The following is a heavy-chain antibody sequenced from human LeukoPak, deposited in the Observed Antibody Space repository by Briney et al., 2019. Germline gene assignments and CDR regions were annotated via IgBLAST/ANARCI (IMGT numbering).Heavy chain of an antibody. V-gene: IGHV4-59*01. CDR3: ARAPTAMAVFDY. Sequence: PSETLSLTCTVSGGSISSYYWSWIRQPPGKGLEWIGYIYYSGSTNYNPSLKSRVTISVDTSKNQFSLKLSSVTAADTAVYYCARAPTAMAVFDYWGQGTLVTVSA. J-gene: IGHJ4*02. D-gene: IGHD5-18*01. CDR1: GGSISSYY. CDR2: IYYSGST.